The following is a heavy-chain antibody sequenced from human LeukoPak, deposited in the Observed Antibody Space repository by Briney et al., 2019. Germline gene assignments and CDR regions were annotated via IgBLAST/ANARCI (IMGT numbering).Heavy chain of an antibody. CDR1: GDSISRYS. D-gene: IGHD6-13*01. Sequence: PSETLSLTCSVSGDSISRYSWSWIRQSAGKGLEWIGRIHSSGTINYNPSLKSRVTMSVDTSKNQFSLKLSSVTAADTAVYYCATEYSSSWENWFDPWGQGTLVTVSS. V-gene: IGHV4-4*07. J-gene: IGHJ5*02. CDR2: IHSSGTI. CDR3: ATEYSSSWENWFDP.